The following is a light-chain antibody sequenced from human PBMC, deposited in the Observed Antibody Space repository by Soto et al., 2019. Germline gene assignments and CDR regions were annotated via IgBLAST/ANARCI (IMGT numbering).Light chain of an antibody. Sequence: QSVLAQPPSASGSPGQSVTISCTGTSSGDGDNYVSWYQQHLGKAPKLIIYEVTLRPSGVPDRFSGSKSGNTASLTVSGLQADDEADYYYTAYAGSNTFVFGTGTKLTVL. CDR2: EVT. V-gene: IGLV2-8*01. J-gene: IGLJ1*01. CDR3: TAYAGSNTFV. CDR1: SSGDGDNY.